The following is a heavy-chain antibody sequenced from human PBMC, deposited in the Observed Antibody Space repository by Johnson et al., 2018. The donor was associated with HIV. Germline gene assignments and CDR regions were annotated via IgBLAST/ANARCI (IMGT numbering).Heavy chain of an antibody. V-gene: IGHV3-30*18. CDR3: AKCFWGSSLIDVFDM. Sequence: QVQLVESGGGVVQPGGSLRLSYAASGFTFSTYAMDWVRQAPGKGLEWVAVISHDGSNKYYADSVKGRFTISRDNSKNTLYLQMNSLRAEDTAVYYCAKCFWGSSLIDVFDMWGQGTMVTVSS. J-gene: IGHJ3*02. CDR1: GFTFSTYA. CDR2: ISHDGSNK. D-gene: IGHD6-13*01.